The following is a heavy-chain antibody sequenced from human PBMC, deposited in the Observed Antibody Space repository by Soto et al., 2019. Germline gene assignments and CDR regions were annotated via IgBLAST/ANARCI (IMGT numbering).Heavy chain of an antibody. CDR1: GGSVSSGSYY. CDR2: IYYSGST. J-gene: IGHJ4*02. V-gene: IGHV4-61*01. D-gene: IGHD3-10*01. CDR3: TRDVPGTAVNS. Sequence: QVQLQESGPGLVKPSETLSLTCTVSGGSVSSGSYYWSWIRQPPGKGLEWIGYIYYSGSTTYNPSRKSRVPISVDTSKNQFSLKLSSVTAADTAVYYWTRDVPGTAVNSWAQGTLVTVSS.